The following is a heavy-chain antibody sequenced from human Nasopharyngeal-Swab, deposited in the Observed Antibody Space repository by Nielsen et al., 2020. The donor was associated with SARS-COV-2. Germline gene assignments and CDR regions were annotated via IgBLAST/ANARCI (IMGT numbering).Heavy chain of an antibody. CDR3: ARFEAGYDYLYYYGMDV. V-gene: IGHV3-11*04. J-gene: IGHJ6*02. CDR1: GFTFSDYY. Sequence: LSLTCAASGFTFSDYYMSWIRQAPGKGLEWVSYISSSGSTIYYADSVKGRFTISRDNAKNSLYLQMNSLRAEDTAVYYCARFEAGYDYLYYYGMDVWGQGTTVTVSS. D-gene: IGHD5-12*01. CDR2: ISSSGSTI.